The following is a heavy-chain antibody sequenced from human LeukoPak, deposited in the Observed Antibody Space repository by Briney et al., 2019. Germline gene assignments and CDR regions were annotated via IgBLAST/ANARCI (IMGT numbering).Heavy chain of an antibody. V-gene: IGHV3-7*04. CDR3: AKDDEGYY. J-gene: IGHJ4*02. CDR1: GFTFSKSC. Sequence: PGGSLRLSCEASGFTFSKSCMSWLRQTPEKGLEWVANIKEDGSAKYYVDSVKGRFTISRDNAKNSLYLQMDSLRAEDTAVYYCAKDDEGYYWGQGILVTVSS. CDR2: IKEDGSAK. D-gene: IGHD3-3*01.